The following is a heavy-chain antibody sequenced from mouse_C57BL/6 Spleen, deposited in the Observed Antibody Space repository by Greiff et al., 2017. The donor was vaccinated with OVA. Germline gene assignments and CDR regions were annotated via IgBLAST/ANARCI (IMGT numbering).Heavy chain of an antibody. V-gene: IGHV5-4*03. CDR1: GFTFSSYA. CDR3: GRGDVLGAMDY. Sequence: EVMLVESGGGLVKPGGSLKLSCAASGFTFSSYAMSWVRQTPEKRLEWVATISDGGSYTYYPANVKGRFTIYRDNAKNNLYLQMSHLKSEDTAMYYCGRGDVLGAMDYWGQGTLVTVSS. J-gene: IGHJ4*01. CDR2: ISDGGSYT.